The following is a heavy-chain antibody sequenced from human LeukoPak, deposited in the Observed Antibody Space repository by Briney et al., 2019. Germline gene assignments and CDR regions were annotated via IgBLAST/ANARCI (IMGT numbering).Heavy chain of an antibody. CDR2: IYYSGST. D-gene: IGHD6-13*01. Sequence: SETLSLTCTVSGGSISSYYWSWIRQPPGKGLEWIGYIYYSGSTNYNPSLKSRVTISVDTSKNQFSLKLSSVTAADTAVYYCARERRFSSRLPLFDYWGQGTLVTVSS. CDR3: ARERRFSSRLPLFDY. CDR1: GGSISSYY. V-gene: IGHV4-59*01. J-gene: IGHJ4*02.